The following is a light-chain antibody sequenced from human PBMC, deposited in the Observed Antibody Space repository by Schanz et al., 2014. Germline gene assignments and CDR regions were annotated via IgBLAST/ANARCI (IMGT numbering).Light chain of an antibody. CDR3: CSYAGSYTSV. V-gene: IGLV1-47*02. CDR1: SSNIGSNY. CDR2: SNN. Sequence: QSVLTQPPSASGTPGQRVTISCSGSSSNIGSNYVYWYQQLPGTAPKLLIYSNNQRPSGVPDRFSGSKSGTSASLAISGLRSEDEADYYCCSYAGSYTSVFGGGTKLTVL. J-gene: IGLJ3*02.